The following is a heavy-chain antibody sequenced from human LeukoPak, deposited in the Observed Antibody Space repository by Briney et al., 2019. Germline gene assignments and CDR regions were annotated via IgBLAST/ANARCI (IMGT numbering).Heavy chain of an antibody. CDR1: GYTFTNYE. CDR3: AKAAIMAPMNADWFDP. V-gene: IGHV1-8*01. Sequence: GASVKVLCKASGYTFTNYEIIWVRQATGQGLEWMGWMNPKSGNTAYAQKFQGRVSMTWDTSIGTAYLELSSLTSDDTAVYYCAKAAIMAPMNADWFDPWGQGTLVTVSS. D-gene: IGHD5-12*01. J-gene: IGHJ5*02. CDR2: MNPKSGNT.